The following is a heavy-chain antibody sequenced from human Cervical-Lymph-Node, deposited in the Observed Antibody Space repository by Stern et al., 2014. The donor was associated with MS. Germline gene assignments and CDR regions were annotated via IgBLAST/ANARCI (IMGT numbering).Heavy chain of an antibody. CDR1: GLSLTTSAVG. D-gene: IGHD3-16*02. Sequence: QVTLKESGPTLVKPTQTLTLTCTFSGLSLTTSAVGVGWIRQPPGKALEWLALIFVDDDKRYSPSLKSRLTITKDTSKSQVVLTMTNMDPVDTATYFCAHSVTDYVDVWGTYRKFDYWGQGALVTVSS. V-gene: IGHV2-5*02. J-gene: IGHJ4*02. CDR3: AHSVTDYVDVWGTYRKFDY. CDR2: IFVDDDK.